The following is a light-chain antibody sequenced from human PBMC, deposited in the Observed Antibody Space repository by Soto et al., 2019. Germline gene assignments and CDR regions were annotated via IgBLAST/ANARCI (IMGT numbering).Light chain of an antibody. Sequence: DLQMTQSPATLSASVGARVTITCRASQSISNWLAWYQQKPGKAPQLLIYMASSLESGVPSRFSVSGSGTDFTPTISSLQPDDSATYDCQQYNSYYTFGQGTKVDIK. V-gene: IGKV1-5*03. J-gene: IGKJ2*01. CDR1: QSISNW. CDR3: QQYNSYYT. CDR2: MAS.